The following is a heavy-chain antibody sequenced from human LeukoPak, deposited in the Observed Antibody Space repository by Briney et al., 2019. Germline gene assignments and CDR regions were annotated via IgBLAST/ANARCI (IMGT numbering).Heavy chain of an antibody. CDR1: GGSISSYY. V-gene: IGHV4-59*01. Sequence: PSETLSLTCTVSGGSISSYYWSWIRQPPGKGLEWIGYIYYSGSTNYNPSLKSRVTISVDTSKNQFSLKLSSVTAADTAVYYCARGGFLEWFRVGEYYFDYWGQGTLVTVSS. CDR2: IYYSGST. D-gene: IGHD3-3*01. CDR3: ARGGFLEWFRVGEYYFDY. J-gene: IGHJ4*02.